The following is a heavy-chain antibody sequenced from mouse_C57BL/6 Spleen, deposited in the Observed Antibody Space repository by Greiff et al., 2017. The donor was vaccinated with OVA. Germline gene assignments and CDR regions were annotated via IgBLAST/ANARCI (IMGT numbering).Heavy chain of an antibody. CDR1: GFNIKNTY. J-gene: IGHJ3*01. Sequence: EVQLKESVAELVRPGASVKLSCTASGFNIKNTYMHWVKQRPEQGLEWIGRIDPANGNTKYAPKFQGKATITADTSSNTAYLQLSSLTSEDTAIYYCARSGYALRRGFAYWGQGTLVTVSA. CDR2: IDPANGNT. CDR3: ARSGYALRRGFAY. D-gene: IGHD2-10*02. V-gene: IGHV14-3*01.